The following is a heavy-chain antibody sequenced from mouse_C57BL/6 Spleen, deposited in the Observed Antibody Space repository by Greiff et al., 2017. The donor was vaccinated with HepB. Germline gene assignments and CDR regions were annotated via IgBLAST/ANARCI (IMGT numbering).Heavy chain of an antibody. D-gene: IGHD2-4*01. V-gene: IGHV5-17*01. CDR3: ARIYYDYDDAMDY. CDR2: ISSGSSTI. CDR1: GFTFSDYG. J-gene: IGHJ4*01. Sequence: EVKLMESGGGLVKPGGSLKLSCAASGFTFSDYGMHWVRQAPETGLEWVAYISSGSSTIYYADTVKGRFTISRDNAKNTLFLQMTSLRSEDTAMYYCARIYYDYDDAMDYWGQGTSVTVSS.